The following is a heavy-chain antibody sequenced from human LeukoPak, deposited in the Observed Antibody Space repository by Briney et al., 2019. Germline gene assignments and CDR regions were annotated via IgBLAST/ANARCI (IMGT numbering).Heavy chain of an antibody. CDR1: GFTFSSYA. J-gene: IGHJ4*02. D-gene: IGHD3-22*01. Sequence: GGSLRLSCAASGFTFSSYAMHWVRQAPGKGPEWVAVISYDGSNKYYADSVKGRFTISRDNSKNTLYLQMNSPRAEDTAVYYCARDPSMIVVVITTFDYWGQGTLVTVSS. CDR2: ISYDGSNK. CDR3: ARDPSMIVVVITTFDY. V-gene: IGHV3-30-3*01.